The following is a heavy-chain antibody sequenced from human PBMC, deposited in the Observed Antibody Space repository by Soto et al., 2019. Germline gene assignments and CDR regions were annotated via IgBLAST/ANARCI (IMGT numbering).Heavy chain of an antibody. CDR3: LRYRDSSRWSESGYFQL. V-gene: IGHV3-33*01. J-gene: IGHJ1*01. CDR1: GFTFSSYG. Sequence: GGSLRLSCAASGFTFSSYGMHWVRQAPGKGLEWVAVIWYDGSNKYYADSVKGRFTISRDNSKNFLYLQMNSLRVDDTAVYYCLRYRDSSRWSESGYFQLWGLGTLVTVSS. D-gene: IGHD2-2*01. CDR2: IWYDGSNK.